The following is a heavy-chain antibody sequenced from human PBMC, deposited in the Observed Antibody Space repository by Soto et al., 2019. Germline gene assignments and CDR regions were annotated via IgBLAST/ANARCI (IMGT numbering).Heavy chain of an antibody. D-gene: IGHD1-1*01. CDR1: GYGFTTYG. V-gene: IGHV1-18*01. CDR3: ARGRYGDY. Sequence: QVHLVQSGAEVKKPGASVKVSCKGSGYGFTTYGITWVRQAPGQGLEWMAWISAHNDNTNYAQKLQGRVTVTRDTSTSTAYMELRSLRSDDTAVYYCARGRYGDYWGQGALVSDSS. CDR2: ISAHNDNT. J-gene: IGHJ4*02.